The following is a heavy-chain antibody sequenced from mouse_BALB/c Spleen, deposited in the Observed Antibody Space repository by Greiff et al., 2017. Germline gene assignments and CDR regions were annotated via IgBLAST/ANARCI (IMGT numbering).Heavy chain of an antibody. CDR1: GYTFTSYW. V-gene: IGHV1-5*01. CDR2: IYPGNSDT. Sequence: EVQLQQSGTVLARPGASVKMSCKASGYTFTSYWMHWVKQRPGQGLEWIGAIYPGNSDTSYNQKFKGKAKLTAVTSTSTAYMELSSLTNEDSAVYYCTRGVYDGYYWYFDVWGAGTTGTGSS. J-gene: IGHJ1*01. D-gene: IGHD2-3*01. CDR3: TRGVYDGYYWYFDV.